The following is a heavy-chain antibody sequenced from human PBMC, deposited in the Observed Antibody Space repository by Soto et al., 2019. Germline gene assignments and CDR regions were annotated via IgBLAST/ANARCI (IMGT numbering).Heavy chain of an antibody. V-gene: IGHV3-7*01. CDR3: ARLGRDIPFDY. J-gene: IGHJ4*02. CDR2: IKEEGREK. D-gene: IGHD7-27*01. Sequence: EVHLVESGGGLVQPGGSLRLSCAASGFTFNFYSMGWVRQAPGKGPEWVANIKEEGREKFYADSVRGRFTLSRDNPNNLVYLHMSSLRVEDTALYYCARLGRDIPFDYWGQGTLVTVSS. CDR1: GFTFNFYS.